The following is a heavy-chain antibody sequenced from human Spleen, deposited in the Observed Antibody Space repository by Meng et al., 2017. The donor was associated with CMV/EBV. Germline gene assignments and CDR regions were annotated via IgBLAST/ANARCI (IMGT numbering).Heavy chain of an antibody. Sequence: GGSLRLSCAASGFSFSNYGMHWVRQAPGKGLEWVAFIWYDGNNKYYADSVKGRFTISRDNSKNTLYLQMNSLRAEDTAVYYCAKFRKWDLLEPFDYWGQGTLVTVSS. J-gene: IGHJ4*02. D-gene: IGHD1-26*01. V-gene: IGHV3-30*02. CDR1: GFSFSNYG. CDR2: IWYDGNNK. CDR3: AKFRKWDLLEPFDY.